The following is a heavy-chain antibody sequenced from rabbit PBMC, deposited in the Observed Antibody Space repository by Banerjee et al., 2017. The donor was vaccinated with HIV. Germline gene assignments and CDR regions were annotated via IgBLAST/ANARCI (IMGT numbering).Heavy chain of an antibody. CDR2: IYTGSGRT. CDR1: GFSFSNKYV. Sequence: QEQLEESGGGLVKPEGSLTLTCKASGFSFSNKYVMCWVRQAPGKGLEWIGCIYTGSGRTYYATWAKGRFTISKTSSTTVTLHMTSLTAADTATYFCARATRTMLINLWGQGTLVTVS. V-gene: IGHV1S45*01. CDR3: ARATRTMLINL. D-gene: IGHD2-1*01. J-gene: IGHJ4*01.